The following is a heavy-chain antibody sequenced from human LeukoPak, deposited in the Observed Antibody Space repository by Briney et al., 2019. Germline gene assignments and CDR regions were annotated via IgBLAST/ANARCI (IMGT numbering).Heavy chain of an antibody. V-gene: IGHV3-7*01. J-gene: IGHJ4*02. CDR3: VRDSRTYGYF. D-gene: IGHD3-10*01. Sequence: QPGGSLGLSCAASGFSFSNFWMAWVRQRPGEGLEWVANMKPDASHISYVDSVEGRFTISRDNAKNSLYLQMDSLRAEDTAVYYCVRDSRTYGYFWGRGTLVTVSS. CDR1: GFSFSNFW. CDR2: MKPDASHI.